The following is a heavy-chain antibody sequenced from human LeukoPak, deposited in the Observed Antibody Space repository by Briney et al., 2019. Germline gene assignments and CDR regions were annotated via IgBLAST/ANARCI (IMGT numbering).Heavy chain of an antibody. CDR1: GGSISSNNYF. CDR3: AGYGDTRFDP. V-gene: IGHV4-39*01. J-gene: IGHJ5*02. CDR2: FYYNGNT. Sequence: PSETLSLTCAVSGGSISSNNYFWAWIRQPPGKGLEWIGNFYYNGNTYYNPSLRSRITISVDTSKNQFSLKLSSVTAADTAVYYCAGYGDTRFDPWGQGTLVTVSS. D-gene: IGHD4-17*01.